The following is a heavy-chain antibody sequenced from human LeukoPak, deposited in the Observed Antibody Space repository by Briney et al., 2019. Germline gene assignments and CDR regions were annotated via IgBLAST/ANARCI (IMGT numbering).Heavy chain of an antibody. V-gene: IGHV3-66*01. CDR2: IYSYGNT. CDR3: ARGGWEVQGWFDP. J-gene: IGHJ5*02. Sequence: PGGSLRLSCAASGFTFSSYAMNWVRQAPGKGLEWVSIIYSYGNTYYADSVKGRFTISRDNSKNTLYLQMNNLRSEDTAVYYCARGGWEVQGWFDPWGQGTVVTVSS. D-gene: IGHD1-26*01. CDR1: GFTFSSYA.